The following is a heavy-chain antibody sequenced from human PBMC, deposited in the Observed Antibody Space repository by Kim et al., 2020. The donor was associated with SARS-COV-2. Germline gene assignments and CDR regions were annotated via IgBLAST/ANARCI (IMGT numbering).Heavy chain of an antibody. CDR1: GGSISRSSYY. J-gene: IGHJ5*02. V-gene: IGHV4-39*01. CDR3: ARHLGYSSLFDP. CDR2: VFYDGTT. D-gene: IGHD4-4*01. Sequence: SETLSLTCTVSGGSISRSSYYWAWIRQSPGEGLKWIGYVFYDGTTYYNPSLKSRVTISVDTSESQFSLRLSSLTAADTAVYYCARHLGYSSLFDPWGQGTLVTVSS.